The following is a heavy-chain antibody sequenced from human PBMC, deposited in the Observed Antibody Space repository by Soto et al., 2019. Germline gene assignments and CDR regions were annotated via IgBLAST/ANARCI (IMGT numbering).Heavy chain of an antibody. CDR1: GFTFSSNI. CDR2: ISSAADGT. V-gene: IGHV3-23*01. D-gene: IGHD1-26*01. Sequence: GGSLRLSCAASGFTFSSNIMTWVRQAPGKGLEWVSAISSAADGTYYTDSVKGRFTISRDNSQNTLYLQMNSLRSDDTAVYYCAREMVGATTGPPIVWFDPWGQGTLVTVSS. J-gene: IGHJ5*02. CDR3: AREMVGATTGPPIVWFDP.